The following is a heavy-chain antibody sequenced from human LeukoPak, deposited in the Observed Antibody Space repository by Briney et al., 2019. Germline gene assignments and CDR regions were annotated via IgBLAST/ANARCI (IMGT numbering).Heavy chain of an antibody. CDR1: GFTFSAYA. J-gene: IGHJ3*02. Sequence: PGGSLRLSCEASGFTFSAYAMTWVRQAPGKGLEWVAVISFDGSNKYYADSVQGRFTISRDNSKNTLYLQMNSLRAEDTAVYYCAKVIGYSYGSYYDAFDIWGQGTMVTVSS. CDR3: AKVIGYSYGSYYDAFDI. V-gene: IGHV3-30*18. D-gene: IGHD5-18*01. CDR2: ISFDGSNK.